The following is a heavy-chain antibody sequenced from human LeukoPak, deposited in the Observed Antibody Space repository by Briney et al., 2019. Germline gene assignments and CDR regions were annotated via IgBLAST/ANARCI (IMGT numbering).Heavy chain of an antibody. CDR3: ARDALRGVRGVID. CDR2: ISPYNGNT. J-gene: IGHJ4*02. V-gene: IGHV1-18*01. Sequence: ASVKVSCKASGYTFTTYGISRVRQAPGQGLEWMGWISPYNGNTYYAQKLQGRVTMTTDTTTGTAYMELGSLRSDDTAVYYCARDALRGVRGVIDWGQGTLVTVSS. D-gene: IGHD3-10*01. CDR1: GYTFTTYG.